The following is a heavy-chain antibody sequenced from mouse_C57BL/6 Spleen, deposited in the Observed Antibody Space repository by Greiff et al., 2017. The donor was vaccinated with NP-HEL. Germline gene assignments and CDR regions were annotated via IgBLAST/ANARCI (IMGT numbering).Heavy chain of an antibody. Sequence: QVQLQQSGTELVKPGASVKLSCKASGYTFTSYWMHWVKQRPGQGLEWIGNINPSNGGTNYNEKFKSKATLTVDKSSSTAYMQLSSLTSEDSAVYYCARSPPIYYDYAAWFAYWGQGTLVTVSA. D-gene: IGHD2-4*01. CDR1: GYTFTSYW. CDR3: ARSPPIYYDYAAWFAY. V-gene: IGHV1-53*01. CDR2: INPSNGGT. J-gene: IGHJ3*01.